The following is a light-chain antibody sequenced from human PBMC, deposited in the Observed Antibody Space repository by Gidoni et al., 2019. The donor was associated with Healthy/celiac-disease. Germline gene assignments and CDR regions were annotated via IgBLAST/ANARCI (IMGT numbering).Light chain of an antibody. CDR1: QSISSY. J-gene: IGKJ2*01. Sequence: DIQMTQSPSSLSASVGDRVTITCRASQSISSYLNWYQQKPGKAPKLLIYAASSLQSGVPSNFSGSGSWTDFTLTISSLQPEDFATYYCQQSYSTPYTFGQGTKLEIK. CDR2: AAS. V-gene: IGKV1-39*01. CDR3: QQSYSTPYT.